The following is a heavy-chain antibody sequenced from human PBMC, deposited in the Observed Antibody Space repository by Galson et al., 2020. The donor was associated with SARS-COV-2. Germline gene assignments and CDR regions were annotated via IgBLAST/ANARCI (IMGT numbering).Heavy chain of an antibody. CDR3: AREGRYFDWLSRTYYFDY. J-gene: IGHJ4*02. CDR2: ISAYNGNT. Sequence: ASVKVSCKASGYTFTSYGISWVRQAPGQGLEWMGWISAYNGNTNYAQKLQGRVTMTTDTSTSTAYMELRSLRSDDTAVYYCAREGRYFDWLSRTYYFDYWGQGTLVTVSS. D-gene: IGHD3-9*01. CDR1: GYTFTSYG. V-gene: IGHV1-18*01.